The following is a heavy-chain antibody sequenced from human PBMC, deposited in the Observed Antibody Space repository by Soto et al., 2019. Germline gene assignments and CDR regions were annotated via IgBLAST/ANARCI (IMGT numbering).Heavy chain of an antibody. CDR3: ARTARDGSGSYYTYYYYGMDV. V-gene: IGHV4-34*01. D-gene: IGHD3-10*01. CDR2: INHSGST. CDR1: GGSFSGYY. J-gene: IGHJ6*02. Sequence: PSETLSLTCAVYGGSFSGYYWSWIRQPPGKGLECIGEINHSGSTNYNPSLKSRVTISVDTSKNQFSLKLSSVTAADTAVYYCARTARDGSGSYYTYYYYGMDVWGQGNTVTVS.